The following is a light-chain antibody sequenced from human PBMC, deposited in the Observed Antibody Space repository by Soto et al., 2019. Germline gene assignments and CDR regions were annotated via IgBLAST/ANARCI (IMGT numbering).Light chain of an antibody. Sequence: DIEMTQSPDSLAVSLGERATINCKSSQSVLYSSNNKNYLAWYQQKPGQPPKLLIYWASTRESGVPDRFSGSGSGTDFTLTISSLQAEDVAVYYCQQYYSSIFTFGPGTKVDIK. CDR1: QSVLYSSNNKNY. CDR3: QQYYSSIFT. J-gene: IGKJ3*01. V-gene: IGKV4-1*01. CDR2: WAS.